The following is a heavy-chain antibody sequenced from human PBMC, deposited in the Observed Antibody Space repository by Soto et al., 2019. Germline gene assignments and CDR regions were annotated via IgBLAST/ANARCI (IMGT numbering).Heavy chain of an antibody. CDR2: ISYDGSNK. CDR3: AREVRTDAFDI. V-gene: IGHV3-30-3*01. J-gene: IGHJ3*02. CDR1: GFTFSSYA. Sequence: GGSLRLSCAASGFTFSSYAMHWVRQAPGKGLEWVAVISYDGSNKYYADSVKGRFTISRDNSKNTLYLQMNSLRAEDTAVYYCAREVRTDAFDIWGQGTMVTVSS. D-gene: IGHD3-10*01.